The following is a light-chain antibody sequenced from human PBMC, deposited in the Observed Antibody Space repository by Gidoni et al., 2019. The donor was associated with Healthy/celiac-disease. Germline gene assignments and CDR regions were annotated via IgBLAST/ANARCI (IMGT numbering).Light chain of an antibody. J-gene: IGLJ1*01. CDR2: ENS. V-gene: IGLV1-51*02. CDR3: GSWDNTLSVYV. CDR1: TSNIGYNP. Sequence: SVLTQPPSVSAAPGQKVPISCSGRTSNIGYNPVSWYQHLPGTAPKLLIYENSQRTSGIPDRFSASKSGTSATLGITGLQTGDEADYYCGSWDNTLSVYVFGTGTKVNVL.